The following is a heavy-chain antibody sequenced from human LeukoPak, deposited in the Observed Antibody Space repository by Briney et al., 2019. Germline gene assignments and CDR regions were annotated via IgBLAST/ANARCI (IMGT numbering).Heavy chain of an antibody. V-gene: IGHV3-30*04. CDR3: ARTPIYYYDSSGYYN. CDR2: ISFHGTDT. Sequence: PGTSLRLSCAASGFTFISYAIHWVRQAPGKGLEWVAVISFHGTDTFYADSVKGRFTISRDNSKNTLYLQMSSLRSEDTAVYYCARTPIYYYDSSGYYNWGQGTLVTVSS. CDR1: GFTFISYA. J-gene: IGHJ4*02. D-gene: IGHD3-22*01.